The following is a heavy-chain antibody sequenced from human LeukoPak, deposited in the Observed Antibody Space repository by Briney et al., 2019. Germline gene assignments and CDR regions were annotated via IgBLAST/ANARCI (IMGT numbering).Heavy chain of an antibody. V-gene: IGHV3-30*03. D-gene: IGHD4-11*01. Sequence: GGSLRLSCAASGFTFSSYSMNWVRQAPGKGLEWVAVISYDGSNKYYADSVKGRFTISRDNSKNTLYLQMNSLRAEDTAVYYCARDSRATYSNFDYWGQGTLVTVSS. CDR2: ISYDGSNK. CDR3: ARDSRATYSNFDY. CDR1: GFTFSSYS. J-gene: IGHJ4*02.